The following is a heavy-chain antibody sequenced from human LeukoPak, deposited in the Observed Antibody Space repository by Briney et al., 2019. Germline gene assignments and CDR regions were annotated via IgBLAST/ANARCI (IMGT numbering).Heavy chain of an antibody. V-gene: IGHV3-23*01. CDR2: ISGSGGST. J-gene: IGHJ6*02. D-gene: IGHD2-15*01. CDR3: PVVAALGYYYGMDV. Sequence: GGSLRLSCAASGFTFSSYAMSWVRQAPGKGLEWGSAISGSGGSTYYADSVKGRFTISRDNSKNTLYLQMNSLRAEDTAVYYCPVVAALGYYYGMDVWGQGTTVTVSS. CDR1: GFTFSSYA.